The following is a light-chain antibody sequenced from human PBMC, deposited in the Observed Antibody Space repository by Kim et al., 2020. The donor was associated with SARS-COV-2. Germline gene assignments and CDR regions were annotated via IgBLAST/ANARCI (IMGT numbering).Light chain of an antibody. CDR1: QSVSIY. J-gene: IGKJ1*01. CDR2: AAS. CDR3: QQRSTWPWT. V-gene: IGKV3-11*01. Sequence: LHRGERATLSCRASQSVSIYLAWYQQKPGQTPRLLMYAASNRATGIPARFSGSGSGTDFTLTISSLEPEDFAVYYCQQRSTWPWTFGQGTKVDIK.